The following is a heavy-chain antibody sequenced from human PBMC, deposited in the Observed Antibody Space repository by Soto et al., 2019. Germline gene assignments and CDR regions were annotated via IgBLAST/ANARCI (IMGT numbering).Heavy chain of an antibody. CDR1: GGSISSSNW. V-gene: IGHV4-4*02. CDR2: IYHSGST. D-gene: IGHD6-13*01. J-gene: IGHJ6*02. CDR3: ARDRVAIAAAGTVGYYYGMDV. Sequence: QVQLQESGPGLVKPSGTLSLTCAVSGGSISSSNWWSWVRQPPGKGLEWIGEIYHSGSTNYNPSLKRRVNISVDKSKNQFSLKLSSVTAADTAVYYCARDRVAIAAAGTVGYYYGMDVWGQGTTVTVSS.